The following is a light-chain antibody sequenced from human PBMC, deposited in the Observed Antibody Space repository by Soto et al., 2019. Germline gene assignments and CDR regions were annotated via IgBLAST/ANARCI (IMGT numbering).Light chain of an antibody. CDR3: MQALQTPFT. CDR1: QSLLHSNGYNY. V-gene: IGKV2-28*01. Sequence: DIVMTQSPLSLPVTPGEPASISCRSSQSLLHSNGYNYLDWYLQKPGQSPQLLIYLGSNRASGVPERFSGSGSGTDFTLKISRVEAEDVGVYYCMQALQTPFTFGPVTKVDIK. J-gene: IGKJ3*01. CDR2: LGS.